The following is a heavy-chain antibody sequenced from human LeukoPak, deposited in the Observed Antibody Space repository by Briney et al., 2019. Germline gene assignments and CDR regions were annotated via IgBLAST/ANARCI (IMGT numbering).Heavy chain of an antibody. CDR3: ARRYYDSSGYYYFDY. V-gene: IGHV4-39*01. Sequence: SETLSLTCTVSGDSISSSSYYWGWIRQRPGTGLEWIGSIYYSGSTYYNPSLKSRVTVSVDTSKNQFSLKLSSVTAADTAVYYCARRYYDSSGYYYFDYWGQGTLVTVSS. D-gene: IGHD3-22*01. CDR1: GDSISSSSYY. J-gene: IGHJ4*02. CDR2: IYYSGST.